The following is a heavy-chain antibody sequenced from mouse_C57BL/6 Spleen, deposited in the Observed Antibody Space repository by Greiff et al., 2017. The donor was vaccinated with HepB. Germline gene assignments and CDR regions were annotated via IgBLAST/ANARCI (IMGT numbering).Heavy chain of an antibody. CDR2: IWSGGST. V-gene: IGHV2-4*01. D-gene: IGHD1-1*01. CDR1: GFSLTSYG. J-gene: IGHJ4*01. Sequence: VKLMESGPGLVQPSQSLSITCTVSGFSLTSYGVHWVRQPPGKGLEWLGVIWSGGSTDYNAAFISRLSISKDNSKSQVFFKMNSLQADDTAIYYCAKIYGSSYGAMDYWGQGTSVTVSS. CDR3: AKIYGSSYGAMDY.